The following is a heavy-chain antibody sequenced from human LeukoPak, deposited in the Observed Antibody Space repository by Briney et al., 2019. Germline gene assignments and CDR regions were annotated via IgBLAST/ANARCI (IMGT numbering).Heavy chain of an antibody. CDR1: GGSISSYY. V-gene: IGHV4-59*01. CDR3: ARAWFGESAYTFDY. D-gene: IGHD3-10*01. J-gene: IGHJ4*02. CDR2: IYYSGST. Sequence: PSETLSLTCTVSGGSISSYYWSWIRQPPGKGLEWIGHIYYSGSTNYNPSLKSRVTISVDTSRNQFSLNLSSVTAADTAVYYRARAWFGESAYTFDYWGQGTLVTVSS.